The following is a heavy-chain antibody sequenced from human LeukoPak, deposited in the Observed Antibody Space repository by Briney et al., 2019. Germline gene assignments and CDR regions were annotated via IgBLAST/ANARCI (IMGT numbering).Heavy chain of an antibody. CDR2: INPSSGRT. CDR1: GYTFTAYF. J-gene: IGHJ1*01. V-gene: IGHV1-2*02. CDR3: ARAHVLRSSSRSFQH. D-gene: IGHD6-13*01. Sequence: ASVKVSCKASGYTFTAYFIYWVRQAPGQGLEWVGWINPSSGRTNSAQKFQGRVTMTRDTSISTAYMELSSLRSDDTAVYYCARAHVLRSSSRSFQHWGQGTPVSVAS.